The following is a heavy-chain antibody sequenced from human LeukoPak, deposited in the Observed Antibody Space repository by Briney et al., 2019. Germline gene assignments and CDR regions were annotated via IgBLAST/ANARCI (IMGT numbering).Heavy chain of an antibody. D-gene: IGHD3-16*01. CDR1: GGSISSSSYY. Sequence: PSETLSLTCTVSGGSISSSSYYWGWIRQPPGKGLEWIGSIYYSGSTYYNPSLKSRVTISVGTSKNQFSLKLSSVTAADTAVYYCARRPDLRFGGPDYWGQGTLVTVSS. CDR3: ARRPDLRFGGPDY. J-gene: IGHJ4*02. V-gene: IGHV4-39*01. CDR2: IYYSGST.